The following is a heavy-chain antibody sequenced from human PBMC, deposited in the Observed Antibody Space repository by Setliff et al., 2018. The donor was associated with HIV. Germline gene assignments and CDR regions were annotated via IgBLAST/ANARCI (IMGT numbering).Heavy chain of an antibody. CDR1: GYSFVSYW. V-gene: IGHV5-51*01. CDR2: VYPPDSET. D-gene: IGHD1-20*01. J-gene: IGHJ4*02. CDR3: VRHITNPRWAYFDY. Sequence: LKISCQGFGYSFVSYWIGWVRHRPGKGLEWMAIVYPPDSETVYSPSFQGQVTISVDNSISTTFPQWSSLRASDTAIYFCVRHITNPRWAYFDYWGQGTPVTVSS.